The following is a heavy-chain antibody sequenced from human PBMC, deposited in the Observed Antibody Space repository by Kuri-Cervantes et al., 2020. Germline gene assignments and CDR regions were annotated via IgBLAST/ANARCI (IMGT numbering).Heavy chain of an antibody. CDR1: GGSISSYY. Sequence: GSLRLSCTVSGGSISSYYWSWIRQPPGKGLEWIGYIYYSGSTNDNPSLKSRVTISVDTSKKQFSLKLSSVTAADTAVYYCARLSWGEVFFDYWGQGTLVTVSS. CDR3: ARLSWGEVFFDY. CDR2: IYYSGST. D-gene: IGHD7-27*01. J-gene: IGHJ4*02. V-gene: IGHV4-59*08.